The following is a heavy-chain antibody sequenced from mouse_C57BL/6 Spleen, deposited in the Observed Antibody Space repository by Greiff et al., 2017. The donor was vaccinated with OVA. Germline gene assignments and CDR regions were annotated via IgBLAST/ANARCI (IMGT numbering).Heavy chain of an antibody. Sequence: QVQLQQPGAELVMPGASVKLSCKASGYTFTSYWMHWVKQRPGQGLEWIGEIDPSDSYTNYNQKFKGKSTLTVDKSSSTAYMQLSSLTSEDSAVYYCARAGSNPWFAYWGRGTLVTVSA. D-gene: IGHD2-5*01. CDR3: ARAGSNPWFAY. CDR1: GYTFTSYW. J-gene: IGHJ3*01. CDR2: IDPSDSYT. V-gene: IGHV1-69*01.